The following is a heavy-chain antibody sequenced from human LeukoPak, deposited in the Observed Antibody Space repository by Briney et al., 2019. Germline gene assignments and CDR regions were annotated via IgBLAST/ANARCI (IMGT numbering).Heavy chain of an antibody. V-gene: IGHV3-23*01. J-gene: IGHJ4*02. CDR1: GFTFNSFA. Sequence: PGGSLRLSCAASGFTFNSFAMTWVRQAPGKGLEWVSAISGSAGSTFYADSVKGRFTISRDNSKNTLYLQMNRLRAEDTAVYYCAKSRPMAYYFDYWGQGTLVTVSS. CDR2: ISGSAGST. CDR3: AKSRPMAYYFDY. D-gene: IGHD3-10*01.